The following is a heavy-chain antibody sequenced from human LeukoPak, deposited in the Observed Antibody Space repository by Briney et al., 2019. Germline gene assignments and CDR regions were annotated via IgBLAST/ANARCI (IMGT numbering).Heavy chain of an antibody. CDR1: GFTFDDYA. Sequence: GGSLRLSCAASGFTFDDYAMSWVRQAPGKGLEWVSAISGSGGSTYYADSVKGRFTISRDNSKNTLYLQMNSLRAEDTAVYYCAKAGDEPRITMVRGVITTFDYWGQGTLVTVSS. CDR2: ISGSGGST. CDR3: AKAGDEPRITMVRGVITTFDY. D-gene: IGHD3-10*01. J-gene: IGHJ4*02. V-gene: IGHV3-23*01.